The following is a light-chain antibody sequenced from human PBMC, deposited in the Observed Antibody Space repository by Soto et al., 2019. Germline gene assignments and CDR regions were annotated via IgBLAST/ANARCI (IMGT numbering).Light chain of an antibody. Sequence: QSALTQPASVSGSPGQSITISCTGTSSDIGGYNYVSWYQQHPGKAPKLIIFDVTYRPSGVSNRFSGSKSGNTASLTISGLQAEDEADYYCTSYTATSTLDVFGGGTKLTVL. J-gene: IGLJ2*01. CDR3: TSYTATSTLDV. V-gene: IGLV2-14*03. CDR1: SSDIGGYNY. CDR2: DVT.